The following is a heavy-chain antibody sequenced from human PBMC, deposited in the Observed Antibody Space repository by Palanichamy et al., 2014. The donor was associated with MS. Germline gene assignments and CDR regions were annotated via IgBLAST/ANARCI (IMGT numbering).Heavy chain of an antibody. D-gene: IGHD6-19*01. CDR2: ISGSGANT. V-gene: IGHV3-23*01. J-gene: IGHJ3*01. CDR1: GFTFKTYV. CDR3: VKGRGSSGWINDAFDV. Sequence: EVQLLESGGGLVQPGGSLRLSCAASGFTFKTYVVSWVRQAPGKGLEWVSTISGSGANTKYADSVEGRFTISRDNPKNMLFLQMDSLRVDDTAVYFCVKGRGSSGWINDAFDVWGPGTVVTVSS.